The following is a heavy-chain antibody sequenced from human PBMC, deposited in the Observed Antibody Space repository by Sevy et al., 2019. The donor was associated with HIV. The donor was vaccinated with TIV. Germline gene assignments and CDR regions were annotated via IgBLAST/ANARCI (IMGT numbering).Heavy chain of an antibody. D-gene: IGHD5-12*01. CDR2: IYYTGST. J-gene: IGHJ5*02. CDR3: ARAPPVRSGNDSLNWFDP. V-gene: IGHV4-59*01. CDR1: GGSISAYY. Sequence: SETLSLTCTVSGGSISAYYWSWIRQPPGKGLEYLGYIYYTGSTNYNSSLKSRVTISVDTSKNQFSQKLSSVTAADTAVYYCARAPPVRSGNDSLNWFDPWGQGTLVTVSS.